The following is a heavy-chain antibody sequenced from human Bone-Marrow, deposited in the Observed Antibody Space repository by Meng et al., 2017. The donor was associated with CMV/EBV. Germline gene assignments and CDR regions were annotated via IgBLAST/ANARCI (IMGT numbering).Heavy chain of an antibody. V-gene: IGHV4-59*12. CDR1: GGSISSYY. CDR2: IYYSGST. J-gene: IGHJ4*02. Sequence: GSLRLSCTVSGGSISSYYWSWIRQPPGKGLEWIGYIYYSGSTNYNPSLKSRVTISVDTSKNQFSLKLSSVTAADTAVYYCASYGYTNYFDYWGQGTLVTVSS. CDR3: ASYGYTNYFDY. D-gene: IGHD1-1*01.